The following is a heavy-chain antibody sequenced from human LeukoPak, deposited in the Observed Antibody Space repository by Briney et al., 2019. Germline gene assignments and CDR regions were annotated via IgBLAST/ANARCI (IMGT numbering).Heavy chain of an antibody. Sequence: PGGSVRLSCAASGFTFSTYWMSWVRQAPGKGLEWVANINHDGSEKYYVDSVKGRFTISRDNAENSLFLQMNSLRAEDTAVYYCARETEMANLDYWGQGTLVTVSS. V-gene: IGHV3-7*04. CDR1: GFTFSTYW. CDR2: INHDGSEK. J-gene: IGHJ4*02. D-gene: IGHD5-24*01. CDR3: ARETEMANLDY.